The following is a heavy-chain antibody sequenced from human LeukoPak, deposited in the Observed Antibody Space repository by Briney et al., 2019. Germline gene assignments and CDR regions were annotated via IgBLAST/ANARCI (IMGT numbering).Heavy chain of an antibody. D-gene: IGHD1-26*01. J-gene: IGHJ3*02. CDR2: ISSSSSTI. V-gene: IGHV3-48*04. CDR1: GFTFSSYG. Sequence: PGGSLRLSCAASGFTFSSYGMNWVRQAPGKGLEWVSYISSSSSTIYYADSVKGRFTVSRDNAKNSLYLQMNSLRAEDTAVYYCARALPSPLYSGSYADAFDIWGQGTMVTVSS. CDR3: ARALPSPLYSGSYADAFDI.